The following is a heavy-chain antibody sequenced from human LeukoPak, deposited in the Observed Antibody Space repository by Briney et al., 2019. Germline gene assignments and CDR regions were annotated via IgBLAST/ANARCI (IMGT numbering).Heavy chain of an antibody. V-gene: IGHV3-23*01. CDR2: IFGSGGSA. CDR1: GFTFGSYA. J-gene: IGHJ5*02. Sequence: PGGSLRLSCEASGFTFGSYAMYWVRQAPGKGLEWVAGIFGSGGSAHYADSVKGRFTISRDNSKNTLYLQMNSLRAEDTAVYYCAKDGLRSGWSIWFDPWGQGTLVTVSS. D-gene: IGHD6-19*01. CDR3: AKDGLRSGWSIWFDP.